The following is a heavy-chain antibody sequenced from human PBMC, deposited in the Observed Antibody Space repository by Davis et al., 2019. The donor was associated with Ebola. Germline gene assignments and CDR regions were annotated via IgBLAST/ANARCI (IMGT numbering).Heavy chain of an antibody. D-gene: IGHD3-3*01. CDR1: GFTLRSHG. J-gene: IGHJ4*02. Sequence: PGGSLRLSCAASGFTLRSHGMHWVRQAPGKGLEWVAVIWYDGSNTYYADPVKGRFTISRDNSKNTVYLQMNSLRAEDTAVYYCAREPAIFGVVSVQYFDYWGQGTLVTVSS. CDR2: IWYDGSNT. V-gene: IGHV3-33*01. CDR3: AREPAIFGVVSVQYFDY.